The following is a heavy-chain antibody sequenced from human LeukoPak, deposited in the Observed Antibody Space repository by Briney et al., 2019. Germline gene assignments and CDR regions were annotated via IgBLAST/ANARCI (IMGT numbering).Heavy chain of an antibody. D-gene: IGHD1-14*01. CDR1: GGSITTSTYC. CDR2: IYSSGST. CDR3: ARDRKYYYHMDV. V-gene: IGHV4-39*07. Sequence: SETLSLTCTVSGGSITTSTYCWAWIRQPPGKGLEWIGSIYSSGSTYYNPSLKSRVTISVDTSKNQFSLNLSSVTAADTAVYYCARDRKYYYHMDVWGKGTTVTVSS. J-gene: IGHJ6*04.